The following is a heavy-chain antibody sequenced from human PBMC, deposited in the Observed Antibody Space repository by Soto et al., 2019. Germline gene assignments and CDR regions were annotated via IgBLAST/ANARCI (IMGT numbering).Heavy chain of an antibody. CDR3: ANIGRSDRAFDI. D-gene: IGHD5-12*01. CDR1: GFTFSSYW. V-gene: IGHV3-7*01. CDR2: IKPDGSEK. Sequence: EVQLVESGGDLVQPGGSLRLSCADSGFTFSSYWMSWVRQAPGKGLEWVANIKPDGSEKIYVDSVKGRFSISRDNAKNSLYLQMNILRAEDTAVYYCANIGRSDRAFDIWGQGTMVTVSS. J-gene: IGHJ3*02.